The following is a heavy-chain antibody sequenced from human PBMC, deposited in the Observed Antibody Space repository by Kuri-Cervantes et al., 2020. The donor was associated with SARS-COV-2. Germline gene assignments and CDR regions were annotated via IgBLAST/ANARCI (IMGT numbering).Heavy chain of an antibody. Sequence: GSLRLSCTVSGYSIGSGYYWGWIRQPPGKGLEWIGSIYHSGSTYYNPSLKSRVTISVDKSKNQFSLKVTSMAAADTAVYYCARASTSVYGVLIALFSSNAFDVWGQGTMVTVSS. V-gene: IGHV4-38-2*02. D-gene: IGHD2-21*01. CDR2: IYHSGST. CDR3: ARASTSVYGVLIALFSSNAFDV. J-gene: IGHJ3*01. CDR1: GYSIGSGYY.